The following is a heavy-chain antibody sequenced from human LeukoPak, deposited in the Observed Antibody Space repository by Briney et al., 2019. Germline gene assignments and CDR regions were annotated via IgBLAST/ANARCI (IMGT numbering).Heavy chain of an antibody. D-gene: IGHD2-15*01. CDR1: GYTFTSYY. Sequence: GASVKVSCKASGYTFTSYYMHWVRQAPGQGLEWMGIINPSGGITNNAQKFQGRVTMTRDTSTSTVYMELSSLRSEDTAVYYCARDGRWRIGCSGGSCYAGPDYWGQGTLVTVSS. CDR3: ARDGRWRIGCSGGSCYAGPDY. V-gene: IGHV1-46*01. J-gene: IGHJ4*02. CDR2: INPSGGIT.